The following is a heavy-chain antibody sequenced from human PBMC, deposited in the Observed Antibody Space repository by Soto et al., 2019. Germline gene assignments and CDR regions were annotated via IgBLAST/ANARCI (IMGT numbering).Heavy chain of an antibody. Sequence: SQTLSLTCAISGDSVSSNSSAWNWNRQSPSRGLEWLGRTYYRSKWYNDYAVSVKSRITINPDTSKNQFSLQLNSVTPEDMAVYYCARAGGIAVAGNFDYWGQGTLVTVSS. D-gene: IGHD6-19*01. CDR3: ARAGGIAVAGNFDY. J-gene: IGHJ4*02. V-gene: IGHV6-1*01. CDR1: GDSVSSNSSA. CDR2: TYYRSKWYN.